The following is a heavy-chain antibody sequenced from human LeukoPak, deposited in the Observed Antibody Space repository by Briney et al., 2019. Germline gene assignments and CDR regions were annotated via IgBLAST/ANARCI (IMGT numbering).Heavy chain of an antibody. J-gene: IGHJ4*02. D-gene: IGHD2-21*01. CDR2: IYENGGTT. V-gene: IGHV3-23*01. CDR3: AKDFRIGYFAHFDY. Sequence: GGSLRLSCVGSGFTFRSHAMSWVRQAPEKGLEFVSGIYENGGTTYYADSVKGRFSISRDNSKNTLYLQMDSLRGEDTAVYYCAKDFRIGYFAHFDYWGQGTLVTVSS. CDR1: GFTFRSHA.